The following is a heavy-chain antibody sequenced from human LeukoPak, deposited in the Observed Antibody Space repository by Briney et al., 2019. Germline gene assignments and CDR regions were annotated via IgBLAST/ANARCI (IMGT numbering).Heavy chain of an antibody. Sequence: SETLSLTCAVYGGSFSGYYWSWIRQPPGKGLEWIGEINHSGSTNYNPSLKSRVTISVDTSKNQFSLKLSSVTAADTAVYYCASARRRFDPWGQGTLVTVSS. V-gene: IGHV4-34*01. CDR2: INHSGST. J-gene: IGHJ5*02. CDR1: GGSFSGYY. CDR3: ASARRRFDP.